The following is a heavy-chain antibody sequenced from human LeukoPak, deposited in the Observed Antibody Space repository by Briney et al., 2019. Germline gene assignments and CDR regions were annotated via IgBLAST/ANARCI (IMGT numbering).Heavy chain of an antibody. D-gene: IGHD7-27*01. Sequence: PGGSLRLSCAASGFDFSSNWMHWVRHAPGQGPVWVSRIKGDGISTNYADSVKGRFTISRDIAKNTLFLQMNSLRAEDTAVYYCAKDGGLWVSAHWGDSWGRGTLVTVSS. V-gene: IGHV3-74*01. CDR3: AKDGGLWVSAHWGDS. CDR1: GFDFSSNW. J-gene: IGHJ4*02. CDR2: IKGDGIST.